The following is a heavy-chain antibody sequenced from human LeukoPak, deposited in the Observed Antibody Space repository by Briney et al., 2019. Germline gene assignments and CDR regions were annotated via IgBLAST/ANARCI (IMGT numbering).Heavy chain of an antibody. Sequence: GGSLRLSCAASGFTFSSSGMHWVRQAPGKGLEWVAYIRNDGNNKYYADSVKGRFTIYKDNSKNTLYVQKNSLRAEDTAVYYCAKDFTYALDYWGQGTLVTVSS. D-gene: IGHD2-2*01. V-gene: IGHV3-30*02. CDR2: IRNDGNNK. CDR3: AKDFTYALDY. J-gene: IGHJ4*02. CDR1: GFTFSSSG.